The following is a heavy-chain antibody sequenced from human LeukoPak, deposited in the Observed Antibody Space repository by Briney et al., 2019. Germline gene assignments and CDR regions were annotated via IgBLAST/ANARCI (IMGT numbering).Heavy chain of an antibody. CDR1: RFTLSNYW. CDR2: IKQDGSET. J-gene: IGHJ4*02. CDR3: ARQRGSGCLDY. Sequence: GGSLRLSCAASRFTLSNYWMSWVRQAPGRGLEWVANIKQDGSETYYVDSVKGRFTISRDNAKNSLSLQMNSLRAEDTAVYYCARQRGSGCLDYWGQGTLVTVSS. V-gene: IGHV3-7*01. D-gene: IGHD6-19*01.